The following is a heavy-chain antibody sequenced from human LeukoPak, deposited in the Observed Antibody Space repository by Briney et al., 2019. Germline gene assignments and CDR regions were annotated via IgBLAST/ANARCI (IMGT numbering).Heavy chain of an antibody. Sequence: SETLSLTCPVSGGSISSYYWSWIRQPPGKGLEWVAYIYYSGSTNYNPSLKSRVTISVDTSKNQFSLKLSSVTAADTAVYYCATYPFRGDTHYFDYWGQGILVTVSS. J-gene: IGHJ4*02. CDR2: IYYSGST. CDR3: ATYPFRGDTHYFDY. D-gene: IGHD3-10*01. V-gene: IGHV4-59*01. CDR1: GGSISSYY.